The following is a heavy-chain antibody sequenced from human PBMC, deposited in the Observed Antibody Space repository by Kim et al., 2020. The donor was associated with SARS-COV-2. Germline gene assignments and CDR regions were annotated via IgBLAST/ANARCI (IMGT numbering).Heavy chain of an antibody. D-gene: IGHD3-10*01. J-gene: IGHJ6*02. Sequence: SETLSLTCTVSGDSINSNNYYWGWIRQPPGKGLEWIGSVYYNGSPYYNPSLKSRVTISIGTSKNQFSLKLTSVTAADTAVYHCARGAVRGILGAMDVWGQGTTVTVSS. CDR2: VYYNGSP. CDR3: ARGAVRGILGAMDV. CDR1: GDSINSNNYY. V-gene: IGHV4-39*02.